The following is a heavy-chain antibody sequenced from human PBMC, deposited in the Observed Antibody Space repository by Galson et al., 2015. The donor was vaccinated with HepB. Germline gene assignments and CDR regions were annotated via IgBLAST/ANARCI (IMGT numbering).Heavy chain of an antibody. CDR3: ARSPLRFLDWLPYYDYYYMDV. J-gene: IGHJ6*03. CDR2: ISPYNSNT. V-gene: IGHV1-18*01. Sequence: SVKVSCKASGYTFTSYDINWVRQATGQGLEWMGWISPYNSNTKYAQTVQDRVTMTTNTSTSTAYMELRSLRSDDTAVYYCARSPLRFLDWLPYYDYYYMDVWGEGTTVTVSS. D-gene: IGHD3-3*01. CDR1: GYTFTSYD.